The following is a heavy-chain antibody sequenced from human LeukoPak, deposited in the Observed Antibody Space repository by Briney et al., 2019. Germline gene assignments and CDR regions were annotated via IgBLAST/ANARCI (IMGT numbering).Heavy chain of an antibody. CDR3: AKDLFPGWGQLAYSLSDY. J-gene: IGHJ4*02. V-gene: IGHV3-30*02. Sequence: SCKASGYTFTGYYMHWVRQAPGKGLEWVAFIRYDGSNKYYADSVKGRFTISRDNSKNTLYLQMNSLRAEDTAVYYCAKDLFPGWGQLAYSLSDYWGQGTLVTVSS. D-gene: IGHD6-6*01. CDR2: IRYDGSNK. CDR1: GYTFTGYY.